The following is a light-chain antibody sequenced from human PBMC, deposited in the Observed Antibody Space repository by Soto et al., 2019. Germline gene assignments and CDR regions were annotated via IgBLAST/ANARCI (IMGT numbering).Light chain of an antibody. CDR3: CSYAGSSTFVV. CDR2: EGS. CDR1: SSDVGSYNL. V-gene: IGLV2-23*03. J-gene: IGLJ2*01. Sequence: QSPLTQPASVSGSPGQSITISCTGTSSDVGSYNLVSWYQQHPGKAPKVMIYEGSKRPSGVSNRFSGSKSGNTASLTISGLQAEDEADYYCCSYAGSSTFVVFGGGTKVTVL.